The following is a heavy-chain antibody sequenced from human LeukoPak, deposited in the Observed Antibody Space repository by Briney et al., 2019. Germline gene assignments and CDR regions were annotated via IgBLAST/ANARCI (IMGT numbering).Heavy chain of an antibody. CDR1: GYSISSGYY. V-gene: IGHV3-23*01. CDR3: AKDLTAEPHYDY. Sequence: ETLSLTCAVSGYSISSGYYWGWVRQAPGKGLEWVSAISGSGGSTYYADSVKGRFTISRDNSKNTLYLQMNSLRAEDTAVYYCAKDLTAEPHYDYWGQGTLVTVSS. J-gene: IGHJ4*02. D-gene: IGHD2-21*02. CDR2: ISGSGGST.